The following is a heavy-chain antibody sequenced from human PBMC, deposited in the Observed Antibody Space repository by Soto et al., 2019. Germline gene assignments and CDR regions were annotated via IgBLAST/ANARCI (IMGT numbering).Heavy chain of an antibody. V-gene: IGHV1-69*13. CDR2: IIPIFGTA. CDR1: GGTFSSYA. CDR3: VRDGLEYSSSSWFDP. D-gene: IGHD6-6*01. J-gene: IGHJ5*02. Sequence: GASVKVSCKASGGTFSSYAISWVRQAPGQGLEWMGGIIPIFGTANYAQKFQGRVTITADESTSTAYMELSSLRSEETAVYYCVRDGLEYSSSSWFDPWGQGTLVTVSS.